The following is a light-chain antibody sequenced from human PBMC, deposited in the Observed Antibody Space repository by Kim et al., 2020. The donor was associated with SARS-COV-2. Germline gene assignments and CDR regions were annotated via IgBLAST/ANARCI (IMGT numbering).Light chain of an antibody. CDR2: DVN. CDR1: CCDVGDNKH. V-gene: IGLV2-11*01. Sequence: SASIPSTATCCDVGDNKHVSSYQQHPGKAPQLMVYDVNERPPGVPNRFSGSKSCNTASLTISGLQAEDEADYYCCSDADSSTSYVFGTGTKVTVL. CDR3: CSDADSSTSYV. J-gene: IGLJ1*01.